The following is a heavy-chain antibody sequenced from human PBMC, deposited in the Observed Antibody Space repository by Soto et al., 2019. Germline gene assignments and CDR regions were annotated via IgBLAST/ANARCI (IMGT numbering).Heavy chain of an antibody. Sequence: QVQLVESGGGVVQPGRSLRLSCAASGFTFSSYGMHWVRQAPGKGLEWVAVISYDGSNKYYADSVKGRFTISRDNSKNTLYLQMNSLRAEDTAVYYCAKDSEWELLRPKNWFDPWGQGTLVTVSS. CDR2: ISYDGSNK. J-gene: IGHJ5*02. D-gene: IGHD1-26*01. V-gene: IGHV3-30*18. CDR3: AKDSEWELLRPKNWFDP. CDR1: GFTFSSYG.